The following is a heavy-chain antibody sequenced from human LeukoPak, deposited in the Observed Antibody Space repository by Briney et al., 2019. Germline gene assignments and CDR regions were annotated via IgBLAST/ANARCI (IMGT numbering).Heavy chain of an antibody. Sequence: GASVKVSCKASGYTFTSYGISWVRQAPGQGLEWMGWISAYNGNTNYAQKLQGRVTMTTDTSTSTAYMELRSLRSDDTAVYYCAREGNDFWSGYYPVFDYWGQGTLVTVSS. J-gene: IGHJ4*02. D-gene: IGHD3-3*01. CDR3: AREGNDFWSGYYPVFDY. CDR2: ISAYNGNT. CDR1: GYTFTSYG. V-gene: IGHV1-18*01.